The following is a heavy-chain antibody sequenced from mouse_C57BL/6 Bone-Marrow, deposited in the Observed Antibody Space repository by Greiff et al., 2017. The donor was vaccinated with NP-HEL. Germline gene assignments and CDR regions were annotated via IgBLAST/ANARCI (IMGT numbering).Heavy chain of an antibody. J-gene: IGHJ2*01. CDR3: ARPPPYGSLFDY. Sequence: EVKLVESGGDLVKPGGSLKLSCAASGFTFSSYGMSWVRQTPDKRLEWVATISSGGSYTYYPDSVKGRFTISRDNAKNTLYLQMSSLKSEDTAMYYCARPPPYGSLFDYWGQGTTLTVSS. CDR1: GFTFSSYG. V-gene: IGHV5-6*01. CDR2: ISSGGSYT. D-gene: IGHD1-1*01.